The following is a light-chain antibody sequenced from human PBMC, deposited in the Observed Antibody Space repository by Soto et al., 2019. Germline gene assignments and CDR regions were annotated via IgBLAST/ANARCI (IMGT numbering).Light chain of an antibody. Sequence: ETVLTQSPGTLSLSQGERATLSCRASQSVSSSYLAWYQQKPGQAPRLLIYGASNRATGIPARFSGSGSGTDFTLTISSLEPEDFAVYYCQQRSNWPTFGQGTKVDIK. J-gene: IGKJ1*01. V-gene: IGKV3D-20*02. CDR2: GAS. CDR3: QQRSNWPT. CDR1: QSVSSSY.